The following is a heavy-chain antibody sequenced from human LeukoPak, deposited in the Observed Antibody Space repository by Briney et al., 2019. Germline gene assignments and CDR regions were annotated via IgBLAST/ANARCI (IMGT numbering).Heavy chain of an antibody. D-gene: IGHD4-17*01. CDR2: INPNSGGT. V-gene: IGHV1-2*02. CDR1: GYTFTGYY. J-gene: IGHJ4*02. Sequence: ASVKVSCRASGYTFTGYYMHWVRQAPGQGLEWMGWINPNSGGTNYAQKFQGRVTMTRDTSISTAYMELSRLRSDDTAVYYCRTDRYGDYGDYIDYWGQGTLVTVSS. CDR3: RTDRYGDYGDYIDY.